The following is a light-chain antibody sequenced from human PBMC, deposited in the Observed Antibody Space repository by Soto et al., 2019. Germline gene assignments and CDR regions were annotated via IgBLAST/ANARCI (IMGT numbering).Light chain of an antibody. CDR2: GAS. CDR3: QQYNNWPSWG. J-gene: IGKJ1*01. CDR1: QSVSSN. V-gene: IGKV3-15*01. Sequence: EIVMTQSPATLSVSPGERATLSCRASQSVSSNLAWYQQKPGQAPRLLIYGASTRATGIPARFSGSGSGTEFPLTHSSLPSEDFAVYYCQQYNNWPSWGFGQGTKVEIK.